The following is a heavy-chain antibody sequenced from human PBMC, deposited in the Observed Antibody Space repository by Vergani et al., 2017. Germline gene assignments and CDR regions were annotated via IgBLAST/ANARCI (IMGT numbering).Heavy chain of an antibody. CDR3: AKEVCGTGNCYGWNHLEV. V-gene: IGHV3-13*01. CDR1: GFTFSSND. CDR2: IGVDGDR. Sequence: VESGGGLVQPGGSLRLSCTVSGFTFSSNDFHWVRQTAGKGLELVSSIGVDGDRYYSDSVKGRFTISRDNGQSYLYLDMDNLRVEDTAVYFCAKEVCGTGNCYGWNHLEVWGEGTSVTVSS. D-gene: IGHD1-1*01. J-gene: IGHJ6*04.